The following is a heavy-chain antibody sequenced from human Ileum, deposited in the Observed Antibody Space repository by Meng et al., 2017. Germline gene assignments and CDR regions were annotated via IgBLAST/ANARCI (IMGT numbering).Heavy chain of an antibody. CDR2: IKQDGSEK. Sequence: GESLKISCAASGFTLRSCAMSWVRQVPGKGLEWVANIKQDGSEKNYLNSVKGRFTIPRDNAKNSLYLQMNSLRVDDTALYYCVRGGMYSNVWGQGTMVTVSS. D-gene: IGHD6-13*01. CDR1: GFTLRSCA. CDR3: VRGGMYSNV. J-gene: IGHJ3*01. V-gene: IGHV3-7*04.